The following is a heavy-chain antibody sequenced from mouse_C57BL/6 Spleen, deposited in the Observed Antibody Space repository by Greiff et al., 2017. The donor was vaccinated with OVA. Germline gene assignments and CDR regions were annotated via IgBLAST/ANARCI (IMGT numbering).Heavy chain of an antibody. CDR1: GYSFTGYY. CDR3: ARYIYDGYYFDY. Sequence: EVQLQQSGPELVKPGASVKISCKASGYSFTGYYMNWVKQSPDKSLEWIGEINPSTGGTTYNQKFKAKATLTVDKSSSTAYMQLKSLTSEDSAVYYCARYIYDGYYFDYWGQGTTLTVSS. D-gene: IGHD2-3*01. V-gene: IGHV1-42*01. CDR2: INPSTGGT. J-gene: IGHJ2*01.